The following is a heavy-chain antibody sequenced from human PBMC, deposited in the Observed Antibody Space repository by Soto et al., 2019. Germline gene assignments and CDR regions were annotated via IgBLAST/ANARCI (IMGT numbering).Heavy chain of an antibody. V-gene: IGHV4-4*07. J-gene: IGHJ4*02. Sequence: KSSETLSLTCTVSGGSISSDYWSWIRQPAGKGLEWIGRTYISENTHYNPSLRSRVSMSLDTSKNQLSLNLSSVTAADTAVYYCARGVGRSSWTSFDSWGQGTLVTVSS. CDR1: GGSISSDY. CDR2: TYISENT. D-gene: IGHD6-13*01. CDR3: ARGVGRSSWTSFDS.